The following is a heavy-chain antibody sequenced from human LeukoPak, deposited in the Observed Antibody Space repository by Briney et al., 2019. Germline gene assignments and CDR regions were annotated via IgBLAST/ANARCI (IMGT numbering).Heavy chain of an antibody. Sequence: SETLSLTCTVSSGSISSGDYYWSWIRQPPGKGLEWIGYIYYSGSTYYNPSLKSRVTISVDTSKNQFSLKLSSVTAADTAVYYCARVGPYCSGGSCYYSWFDPWGQGTLVTVSS. CDR1: SGSISSGDYY. V-gene: IGHV4-30-4*01. D-gene: IGHD2-15*01. CDR2: IYYSGST. J-gene: IGHJ5*02. CDR3: ARVGPYCSGGSCYYSWFDP.